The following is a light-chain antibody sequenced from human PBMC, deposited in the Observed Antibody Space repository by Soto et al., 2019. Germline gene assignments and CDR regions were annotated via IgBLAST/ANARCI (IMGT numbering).Light chain of an antibody. J-gene: IGKJ4*01. CDR1: QSLLHSNGYNY. V-gene: IGKV2-28*01. CDR2: LGS. CDR3: MQALQTPLT. Sequence: DIVMTKSPLSLPVTPGEPASISCRSSQSLLHSNGYNYLDWYLQNPGQSPQLLIYLGSNRASGVPDRFSGSGSGTDFTLKISRVEAEDVGVYYCMQALQTPLTFGGGTKVEIK.